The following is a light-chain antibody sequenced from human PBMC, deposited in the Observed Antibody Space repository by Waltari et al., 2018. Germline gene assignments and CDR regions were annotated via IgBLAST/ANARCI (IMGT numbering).Light chain of an antibody. CDR3: MQTLQTPWT. V-gene: IGKV2-28*01. J-gene: IGKJ1*01. Sequence: DSVMTQSPLSLPVTPGEPASISCRSSQSLLHSNGYNYLDWYLQKPGQSPQLLIYLGSNRASGVPDRFSGSGSGTDFTLKISRVDAEDVGVYYCMQTLQTPWTFGQGTKVEIK. CDR2: LGS. CDR1: QSLLHSNGYNY.